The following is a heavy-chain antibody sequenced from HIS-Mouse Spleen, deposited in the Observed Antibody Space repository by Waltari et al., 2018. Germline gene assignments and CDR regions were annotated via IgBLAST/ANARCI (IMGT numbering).Heavy chain of an antibody. CDR2: SYYSGST. D-gene: IGHD4-17*01. CDR3: AYGDYFDY. Sequence: QLQLQESGPGLVKPSETLSLTCTVSGGSISSSSYYWGWIRQPPGKGLEWIGSSYYSGSTYDTPSLKSRVTISVDTSKNQFSLKLSSVTAADTAVYYCAYGDYFDYWGQGTLVTVSS. J-gene: IGHJ4*02. V-gene: IGHV4-39*01. CDR1: GGSISSSSYY.